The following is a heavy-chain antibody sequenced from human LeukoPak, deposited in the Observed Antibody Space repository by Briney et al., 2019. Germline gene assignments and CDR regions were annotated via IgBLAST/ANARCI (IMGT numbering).Heavy chain of an antibody. CDR1: GFTFSSYA. CDR2: ISGSGGST. Sequence: PGRSLRLSCAASGFTFSSYAMSWVRQAPGKGLEWVSAISGSGGSTYYADSVKGRFTISRDNSKNTLYLQMNSLRAEDTAVYHCAKAPVGGSGSYYFDYWGQGTLVTVSS. CDR3: AKAPVGGSGSYYFDY. D-gene: IGHD1-26*01. V-gene: IGHV3-23*01. J-gene: IGHJ4*02.